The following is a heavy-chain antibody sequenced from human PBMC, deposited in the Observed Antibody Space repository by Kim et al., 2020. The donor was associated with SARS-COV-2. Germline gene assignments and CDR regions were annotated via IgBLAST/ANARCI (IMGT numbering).Heavy chain of an antibody. CDR3: SGRPAPDAFDI. Sequence: TNYNPSLKSRVTISVDKSKNQYSLKLSSVTAADTAVYYCSGRPAPDAFDIWGQGTMVTVSS. D-gene: IGHD7-27*01. J-gene: IGHJ3*02. CDR2: T. V-gene: IGHV4-4*02.